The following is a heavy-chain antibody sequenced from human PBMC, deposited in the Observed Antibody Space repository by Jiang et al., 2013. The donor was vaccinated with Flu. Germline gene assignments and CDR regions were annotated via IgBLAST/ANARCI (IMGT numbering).Heavy chain of an antibody. CDR1: GGSISSSSYY. V-gene: IGHV4-39*01. J-gene: IGHJ5*02. CDR2: IYYSGST. CDR3: ARWTTESQVNWFDP. Sequence: PGLVKPSETLSLTCTVSGGSISSSSYYWGWIRQPPGKGLEWIGSIYYSGSTYYNPSLKSRVTISVDTSKNQFSLKLSSVTAADTAVYYCARWTTESQVNWFDPWGQGTLVTVSS. D-gene: IGHD4-17*01.